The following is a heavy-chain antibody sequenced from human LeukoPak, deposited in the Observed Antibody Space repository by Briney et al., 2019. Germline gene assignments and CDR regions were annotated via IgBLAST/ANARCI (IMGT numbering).Heavy chain of an antibody. D-gene: IGHD1-26*01. CDR1: CGFISCCY. J-gene: IGHJ4*02. Sequence: SALLFFSWGVGCGFISCCYCRGLRKPAGRGLWWGGIFHGSGGTNYNPSLKSRVTISVDTSKNQFSLKLSSVTAADTAVYYCARAGIVGATGFDYWGQGTLVTVSS. CDR2: FHGSGGT. V-gene: IGHV4-59*10. CDR3: ARAGIVGATGFDY.